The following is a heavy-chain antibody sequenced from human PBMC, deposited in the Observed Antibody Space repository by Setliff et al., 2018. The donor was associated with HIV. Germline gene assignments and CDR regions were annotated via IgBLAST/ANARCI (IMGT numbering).Heavy chain of an antibody. V-gene: IGHV4-39*02. J-gene: IGHJ4*02. CDR3: AREPDY. CDR1: GGPIGSSSYS. CDR2: VSYSGKI. Sequence: SETLSLTCSVSGGPIGSSSYSWAWIRQPPGKGLEWIGSVSYSGKIYYNPSLKSRVTISVDTSKNQFSLKLSSVTAADTAVYYCAREPDYWGQGTLVTVSS.